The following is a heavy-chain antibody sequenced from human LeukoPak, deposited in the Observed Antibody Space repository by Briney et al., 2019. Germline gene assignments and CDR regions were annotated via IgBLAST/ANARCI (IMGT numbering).Heavy chain of an antibody. Sequence: GGSLRLSCTASGFTFSGSWMSWVRQAPGRGLEWVASIKQDGSQKYYVDSVKGRFTISRDNAENSVYLQMNSLRAEDTAVYYCAGKSYYYDSSLSGWGQGTLVTVSS. D-gene: IGHD3-22*01. J-gene: IGHJ4*02. CDR3: AGKSYYYDSSLSG. CDR1: GFTFSGSW. CDR2: IKQDGSQK. V-gene: IGHV3-7*03.